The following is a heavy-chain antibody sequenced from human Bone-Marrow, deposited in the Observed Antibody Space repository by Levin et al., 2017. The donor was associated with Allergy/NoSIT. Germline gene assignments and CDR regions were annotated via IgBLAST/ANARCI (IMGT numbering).Heavy chain of an antibody. J-gene: IGHJ4*02. V-gene: IGHV1-18*01. D-gene: IGHD2-15*01. Sequence: PGASVKVSCKASGYIFTTYGLTWVRQAPGQGLEWVGWISAYNGQASYAQKFQGRVTLTTDTSTSTAYLELKSLTFDDTAVYYCARDPPRLVVVDPNPDSDFWGQGTLVTVSS. CDR3: ARDPPRLVVVDPNPDSDF. CDR1: GYIFTTYG. CDR2: ISAYNGQA.